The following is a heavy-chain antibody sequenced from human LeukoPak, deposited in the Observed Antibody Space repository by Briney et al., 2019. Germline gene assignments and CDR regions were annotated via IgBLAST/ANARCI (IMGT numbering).Heavy chain of an antibody. D-gene: IGHD5-12*01. CDR2: INHSGST. CDR3: ARGDVWLRVHIFDY. Sequence: SETLSLTCAVYGGSFSGYYWSWIRQPPGKGLEWIGEINHSGSTNYNPSLKSRVTISVDTSKNQFSLKLSCVTAADTAVYYCARGDVWLRVHIFDYWGQGTLVTVSS. V-gene: IGHV4-34*01. CDR1: GGSFSGYY. J-gene: IGHJ4*02.